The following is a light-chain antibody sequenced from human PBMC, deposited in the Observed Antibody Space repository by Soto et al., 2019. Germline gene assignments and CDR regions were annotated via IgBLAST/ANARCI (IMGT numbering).Light chain of an antibody. CDR2: AAS. V-gene: IGKV1-39*01. Sequence: DIQMTQSPSSLSASVGDRVTITCRASQSIASYLTWYQQKPGKAPKILIYAASNLQSGVPSRFSGSGSGTDFTLTIRSLQPEDFATYYCQQSYSTPPAFGQGTKVEIK. J-gene: IGKJ1*01. CDR1: QSIASY. CDR3: QQSYSTPPA.